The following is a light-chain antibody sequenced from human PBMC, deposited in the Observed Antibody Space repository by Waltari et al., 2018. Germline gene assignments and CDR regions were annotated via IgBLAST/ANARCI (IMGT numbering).Light chain of an antibody. CDR3: QQYGSSLPLA. J-gene: IGKJ4*01. Sequence: AIKSVRSSFLAWDQQKPAHAPRLLIYGVSSRATGIPDRFIGSGSGTDFTLTISRLEPEDFAVYYCQQYGSSLPLAFGGGTKLQIK. CDR1: KSVRSSF. CDR2: GVS. V-gene: IGKV3-20*01.